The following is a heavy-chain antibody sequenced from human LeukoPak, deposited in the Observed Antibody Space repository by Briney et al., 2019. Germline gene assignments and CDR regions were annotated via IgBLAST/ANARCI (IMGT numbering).Heavy chain of an antibody. V-gene: IGHV3-11*05. CDR2: ISSSSSYT. CDR1: GFTFSDYY. D-gene: IGHD1-26*01. CDR3: ARDGSGSSIVADY. J-gene: IGHJ4*02. Sequence: PGGSLRLSCAASGFTFSDYYMSWIRQAPGKGLEWVSYISSSSSYTNYADSVKGRFTISRDNAKNSLYLQMNSLRAEGTAVYYCARDGSGSSIVADYWGQGTLVTVSS.